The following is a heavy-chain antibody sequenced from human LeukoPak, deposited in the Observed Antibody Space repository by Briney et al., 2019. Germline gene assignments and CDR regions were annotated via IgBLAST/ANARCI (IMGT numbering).Heavy chain of an antibody. CDR1: GGSINAYY. V-gene: IGHV4-59*01. J-gene: IGHJ4*02. CDR3: AREGDYYDSGGYYRIDF. CDR2: VYHSGST. D-gene: IGHD3-22*01. Sequence: SETLSLTCTVSGGSINAYYWSWIRQPPGKGLEWNGYVYHSGSTNYNPSLKSRVTMSVDTSNNQFSLKLSSVTAADTAMYYCAREGDYYDSGGYYRIDFWGQGTLVTVSS.